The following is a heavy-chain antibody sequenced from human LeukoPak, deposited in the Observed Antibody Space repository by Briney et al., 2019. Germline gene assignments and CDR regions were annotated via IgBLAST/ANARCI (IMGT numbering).Heavy chain of an antibody. Sequence: PGGSLRLSCAASGFTFSSYAMHWVRQAPGKGLEWVSLISWDGGSTYYADSVKGRFTISRDNSKNSLYLQMNSLRTEDTALYYCAKDIEPPIDVVVPAAIAFRDAFDIWGQGTMVTVSS. CDR2: ISWDGGST. V-gene: IGHV3-43*01. CDR1: GFTFSSYA. CDR3: AKDIEPPIDVVVPAAIAFRDAFDI. J-gene: IGHJ3*02. D-gene: IGHD2-2*01.